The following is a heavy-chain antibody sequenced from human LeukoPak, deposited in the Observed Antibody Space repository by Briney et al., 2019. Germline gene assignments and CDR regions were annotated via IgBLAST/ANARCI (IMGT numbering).Heavy chain of an antibody. J-gene: IGHJ4*02. D-gene: IGHD6-13*01. CDR3: ATNPNSSSWSYYFVY. V-gene: IGHV3-30*02. Sequence: GGSLRLSCAASGFTFSSYGMHWVRQAPGKGLEWVAFIRYDGSNKYYADSVKGRFTISRDNSKNTLYLQMNSLRAEDTAVYYCATNPNSSSWSYYFVYWGQGTLVTVSS. CDR1: GFTFSSYG. CDR2: IRYDGSNK.